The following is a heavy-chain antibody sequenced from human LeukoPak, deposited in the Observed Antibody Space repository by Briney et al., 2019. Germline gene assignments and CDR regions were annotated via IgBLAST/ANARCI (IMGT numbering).Heavy chain of an antibody. J-gene: IGHJ4*02. CDR3: ARPHGSGYTHVFDL. CDR1: GYSFTTYW. Sequence: GESLKISCKSSGYSFTTYWIGWVRQMPGKGLEWMGIIYPSDSDTRYSPSFQGQVTISADKSISTAYPQWSSLKASDTAMYYCARPHGSGYTHVFDLWGQGTLVTVSS. CDR2: IYPSDSDT. D-gene: IGHD3-22*01. V-gene: IGHV5-51*01.